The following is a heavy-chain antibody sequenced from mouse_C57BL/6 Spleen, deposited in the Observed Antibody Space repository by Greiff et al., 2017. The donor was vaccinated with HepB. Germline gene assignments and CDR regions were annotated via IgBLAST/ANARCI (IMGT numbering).Heavy chain of an antibody. CDR2: INPSNGGT. Sequence: VQLQQSGTELVKPGASVKLSCKASGYTFTSYWMHWVKQRPGQGLEWIGNINPSNGGTNYNEKFKSKATLTVDKSSSTAYMQLSSLTSEDSAVYYCARNGYYGSSYFDVWGTGTTVTVSS. D-gene: IGHD1-1*01. J-gene: IGHJ1*03. CDR1: GYTFTSYW. CDR3: ARNGYYGSSYFDV. V-gene: IGHV1-53*01.